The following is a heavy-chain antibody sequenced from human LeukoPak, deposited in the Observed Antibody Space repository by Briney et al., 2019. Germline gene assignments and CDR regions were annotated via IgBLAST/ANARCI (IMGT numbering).Heavy chain of an antibody. J-gene: IGHJ5*02. CDR1: GYTFTSYY. CDR3: AREYYDFWSGYYGYNWFDP. CDR2: INPSGGST. V-gene: IGHV1-46*01. D-gene: IGHD3-3*01. Sequence: ASVKVSCKASGYTFTSYYMHWVRQAPGQGLEWMGIINPSGGSTSYAQKFQGRVTMTRDTSTSTVYMELSSLRSEDTAAYYCAREYYDFWSGYYGYNWFDPWGQGTLVTVSS.